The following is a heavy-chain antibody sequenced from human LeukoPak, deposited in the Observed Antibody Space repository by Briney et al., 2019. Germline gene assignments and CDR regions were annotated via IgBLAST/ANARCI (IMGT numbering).Heavy chain of an antibody. CDR2: INPNSGGT. V-gene: IGHV1-2*02. J-gene: IGHJ4*02. D-gene: IGHD3-22*01. CDR1: GYTFTGYY. CDR3: ARSFDYDSSGYYVPFDY. Sequence: ASVKVSCKASGYTFTGYYMHWVRQAPGQGFEWMGWINPNSGGTNYAQKFQGRVTMTRDTSISTAYMELSRLRSDDTAVYYCARSFDYDSSGYYVPFDYWGQGTLVTVSS.